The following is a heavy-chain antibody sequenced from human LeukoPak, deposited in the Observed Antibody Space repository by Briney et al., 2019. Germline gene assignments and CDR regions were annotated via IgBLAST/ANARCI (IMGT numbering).Heavy chain of an antibody. V-gene: IGHV3-74*01. J-gene: IGHJ4*02. CDR1: GNYR. CDR3: VSFYETY. CDR2: INSDGSWT. Sequence: GGSLRLSCAASGNYRMHWVRQVPGKGLVWVSHINSDGSWTSYADSVKGRFTISKDNAKNTVYLQMNSLRAEDTAVYYCVSFYETYWGRGTLVTVSS. D-gene: IGHD2/OR15-2a*01.